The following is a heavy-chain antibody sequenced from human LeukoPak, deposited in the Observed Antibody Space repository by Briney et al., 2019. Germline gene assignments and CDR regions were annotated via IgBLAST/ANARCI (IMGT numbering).Heavy chain of an antibody. Sequence: SETLSLTCAVYGGSFSGYYWSWIRQPPGKGLEWIGEINHSGSTNYNPSLKSRVTISVDTSKNQFSLKLSSVTAADTAVYYCARLVRYCSGGSCSNSDYWGQGTLVTVSS. J-gene: IGHJ4*02. D-gene: IGHD2-15*01. CDR3: ARLVRYCSGGSCSNSDY. V-gene: IGHV4-34*01. CDR1: GGSFSGYY. CDR2: INHSGST.